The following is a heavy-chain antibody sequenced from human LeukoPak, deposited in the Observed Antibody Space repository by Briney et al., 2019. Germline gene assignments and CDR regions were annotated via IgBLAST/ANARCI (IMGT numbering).Heavy chain of an antibody. J-gene: IGHJ6*04. Sequence: GGSLRLSCAASGFTFTSYAMSWVRQAPGQGLEWVSVISGGGSSTYYADFVKGRFTTSRDNSKNTLYLQMNSLRGEDTAVYYCAKESGQLDVWGKGTTVTVSS. V-gene: IGHV3-23*01. CDR1: GFTFTSYA. CDR3: AKESGQLDV. D-gene: IGHD3-3*01. CDR2: ISGGGSST.